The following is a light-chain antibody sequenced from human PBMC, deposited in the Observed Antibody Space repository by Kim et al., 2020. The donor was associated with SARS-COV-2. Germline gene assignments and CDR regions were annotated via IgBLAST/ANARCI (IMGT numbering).Light chain of an antibody. Sequence: DIQMTQPPSSLSASVGDRVTITCRASQTISSYLNWYQQKPGKAPKSLIYAASTLRSGVPSRFSGSGSGTDFTLTITSLQLDDFATYYCQHTYNTPGAFGQGTKVDIK. CDR1: QTISSY. V-gene: IGKV1-39*01. CDR2: AAS. CDR3: QHTYNTPGA. J-gene: IGKJ1*01.